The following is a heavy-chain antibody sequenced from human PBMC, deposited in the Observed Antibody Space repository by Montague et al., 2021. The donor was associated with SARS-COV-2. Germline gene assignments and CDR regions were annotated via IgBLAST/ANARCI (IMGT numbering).Heavy chain of an antibody. Sequence: SESLSLTCTVSGASINNNRHFWGWIRQAPGKGLEWIGSIFSSGSTYYNPSLKTRVSISVDTSGNRLSLKLTSVTATDTAMYFCARPDSYDSSGFLNDPFAVWGQGTMVTVSS. J-gene: IGHJ3*01. CDR2: IFSSGST. V-gene: IGHV4-39*02. D-gene: IGHD3-22*01. CDR1: GASINNNRHF. CDR3: ARPDSYDSSGFLNDPFAV.